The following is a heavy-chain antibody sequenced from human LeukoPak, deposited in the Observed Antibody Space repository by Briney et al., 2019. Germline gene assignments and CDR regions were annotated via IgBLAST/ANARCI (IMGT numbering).Heavy chain of an antibody. CDR3: ARGLGGYSGYVFDY. J-gene: IGHJ4*02. Sequence: LSLTCAVYGGSFSGYYWSWLRQAPGKGLEWVSYISSSSSYTNYADSVKGRFTISRDNAKNSLYLQMNSLRAEDTAVYYCARGLGGYSGYVFDYWGQGTLVTVSA. CDR2: ISSSSSYT. CDR1: GGSFSGYY. D-gene: IGHD5-12*01. V-gene: IGHV3-11*06.